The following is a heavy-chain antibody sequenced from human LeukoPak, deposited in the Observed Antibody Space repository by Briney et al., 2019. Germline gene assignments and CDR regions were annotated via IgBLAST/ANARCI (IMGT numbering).Heavy chain of an antibody. CDR1: GFSFNTYA. Sequence: GGSLRLSCAASGFSFNTYAMSWVRQAPGKGLEWVSSISSSSSYIYYADSVKGRFTISRDNAKNSLYLQMNSLRVDDTAIYFCARDLNWPGPWGQGTLVTVSS. CDR3: ARDLNWPGP. CDR2: ISSSSSYI. J-gene: IGHJ5*02. V-gene: IGHV3-21*04.